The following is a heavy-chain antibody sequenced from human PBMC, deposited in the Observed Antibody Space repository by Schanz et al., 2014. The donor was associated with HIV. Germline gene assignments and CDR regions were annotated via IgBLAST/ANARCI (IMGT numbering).Heavy chain of an antibody. CDR2: ISHSGST. D-gene: IGHD3-10*01. CDR1: GGSFSGYY. CDR3: ARGGILLPRGVSNWFDP. J-gene: IGHJ5*02. Sequence: QVQLRQSGAGLLKPSETLSLTCDVYGGSFSGYYWSWVRQSPGKGLEWIGEISHSGSTNYNPSLRSRVSMSVDPSKKKFSVKVNSMPAADTAVYYCARGGILLPRGVSNWFDPWGQGTLVIVSS. V-gene: IGHV4-34*01.